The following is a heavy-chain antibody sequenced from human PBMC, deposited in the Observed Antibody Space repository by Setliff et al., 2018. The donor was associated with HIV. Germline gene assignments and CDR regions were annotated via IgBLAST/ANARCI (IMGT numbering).Heavy chain of an antibody. Sequence: PSETLSLTCTVSGGSISSGSYYWSWIRQPAGKGLEWIGRIYTSGSTNYNPSLKSRVTISVDTSKNQFSLKLSSVTAADTAVYYCARGTMVRGVLDYRGQGTLVTVSS. CDR1: GGSISSGSYY. V-gene: IGHV4-61*02. J-gene: IGHJ4*02. D-gene: IGHD3-10*01. CDR3: ARGTMVRGVLDY. CDR2: IYTSGST.